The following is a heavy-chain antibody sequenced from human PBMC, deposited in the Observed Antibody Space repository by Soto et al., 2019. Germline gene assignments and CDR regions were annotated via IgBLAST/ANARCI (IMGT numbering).Heavy chain of an antibody. CDR3: ARVHSSSWYGNWFDP. CDR2: INHSGST. V-gene: IGHV4-34*01. J-gene: IGHJ5*02. Sequence: PSETVSLTFAFYCGSFSGYYWSWIRQPPGKGLEWIGEINHSGSTNYNPSLKSRVTISVDTSKNQFSLKLSSVTAADTAVYYCARVHSSSWYGNWFDPWGQGTLVTVSS. CDR1: CGSFSGYY. D-gene: IGHD6-13*01.